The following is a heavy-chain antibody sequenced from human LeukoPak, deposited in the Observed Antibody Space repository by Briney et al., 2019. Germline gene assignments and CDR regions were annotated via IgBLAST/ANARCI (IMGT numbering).Heavy chain of an antibody. J-gene: IGHJ4*02. CDR1: GFTFSSYS. Sequence: PGGSLRLSCAASGFTFSSYSMNWVRQAPGKGLEWVSYISSSSSTIYYADSVKGRFTISRDNAKNSLYLQMSSLRAEDTAVYYCARDQYTYYYDSSGRPRVDYWGQGTLVTVSS. CDR2: ISSSSSTI. D-gene: IGHD3-22*01. V-gene: IGHV3-48*01. CDR3: ARDQYTYYYDSSGRPRVDY.